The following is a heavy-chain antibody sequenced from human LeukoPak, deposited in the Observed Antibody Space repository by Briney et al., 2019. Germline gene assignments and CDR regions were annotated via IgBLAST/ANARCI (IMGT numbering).Heavy chain of an antibody. CDR1: GYTFTSYD. J-gene: IGHJ6*03. Sequence: ASVKVSCKASGYTFTSYDINWVRQATGQGLEWMGWMNPNSGNTGYAQKFQGRVTMTRNTSISTAYKALSNMRSEDTAVYYCARGKVAATSYYYYYMDVWGKGTTVTVSS. D-gene: IGHD2-15*01. V-gene: IGHV1-8*01. CDR3: ARGKVAATSYYYYYMDV. CDR2: MNPNSGNT.